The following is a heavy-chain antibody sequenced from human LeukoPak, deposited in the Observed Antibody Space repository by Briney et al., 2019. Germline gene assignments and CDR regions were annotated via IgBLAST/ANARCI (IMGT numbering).Heavy chain of an antibody. Sequence: GGSLRLSCAASGFTVSSNYMSWVRQAPGKGLEWVSVIYSGGSTYYADSVKGRSTISRDNSKNTLYLQMNSLRAEDTAVYYCARSPFGESMGFDYWGQGTLVTVSS. D-gene: IGHD3-10*01. J-gene: IGHJ4*02. CDR1: GFTVSSNY. CDR2: IYSGGST. CDR3: ARSPFGESMGFDY. V-gene: IGHV3-66*01.